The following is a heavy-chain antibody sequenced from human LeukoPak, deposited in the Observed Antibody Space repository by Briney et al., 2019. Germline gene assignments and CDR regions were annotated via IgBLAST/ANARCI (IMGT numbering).Heavy chain of an antibody. CDR1: GFTFSTYS. J-gene: IGHJ4*02. V-gene: IGHV3-48*04. CDR3: ARLSGYSYGETNY. Sequence: PGGSLRLSCATSGFTFSTYSMNWVRQAPGKGLEWVSYISSSSSTIYYSESVKGRFTISRDNAKNSLYLQMNSLRAEDTAVYYCARLSGYSYGETNYWGQGTLVTVSS. D-gene: IGHD5-18*01. CDR2: ISSSSSTI.